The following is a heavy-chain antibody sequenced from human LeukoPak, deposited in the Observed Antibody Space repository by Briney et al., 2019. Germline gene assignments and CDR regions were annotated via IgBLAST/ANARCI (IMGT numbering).Heavy chain of an antibody. J-gene: IGHJ5*02. Sequence: GASVKVSCKASGYTFTDYYVLWVRQAPGQGLEWMGIINPSGGSTSYAQKSQGRVTMTRDTSTSTVYMELSSLRSEDTAVYYCARDDPLDKISSGWGPWGQGTLVTVSS. CDR1: GYTFTDYY. CDR2: INPSGGST. CDR3: ARDDPLDKISSGWGP. V-gene: IGHV1-46*01. D-gene: IGHD6-19*01.